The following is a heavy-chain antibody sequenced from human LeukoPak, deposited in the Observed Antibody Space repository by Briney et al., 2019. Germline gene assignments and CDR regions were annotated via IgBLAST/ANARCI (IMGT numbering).Heavy chain of an antibody. CDR3: AKDDVYDSSGYAFDY. D-gene: IGHD3-22*01. V-gene: IGHV3-30-3*01. CDR1: GFTFSSYA. Sequence: PGGSLRLSCAASGFTFSSYAMHWVRQAPGKGLEWVAVISYDGSNKYYADSVKGRFTISRDNSKKTLYLQMNSLRAEDTAVYYCAKDDVYDSSGYAFDYWGQGTLVTVSS. CDR2: ISYDGSNK. J-gene: IGHJ4*02.